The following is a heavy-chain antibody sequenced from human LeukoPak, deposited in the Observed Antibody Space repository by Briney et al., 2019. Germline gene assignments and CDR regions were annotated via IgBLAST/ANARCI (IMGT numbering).Heavy chain of an antibody. CDR2: ISYDGSNK. D-gene: IGHD6-6*01. CDR3: AKDFGCSSSSG. J-gene: IGHJ4*02. Sequence: GGSLRLSCAASGFTFSSYGMHWVRQAPGEGLEWVAVISYDGSNKYYADSVKGRFTISRDNSKNTLYLQMNSLRAEDTAVYYCAKDFGCSSSSGWGQGTLVTVSS. V-gene: IGHV3-30*18. CDR1: GFTFSSYG.